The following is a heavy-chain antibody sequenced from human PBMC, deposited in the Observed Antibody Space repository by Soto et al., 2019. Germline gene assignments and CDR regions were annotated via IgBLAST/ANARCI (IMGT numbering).Heavy chain of an antibody. CDR1: GFTFSSYE. Sequence: EVQLVESGGGLVQPGGSLRLSCAASGFTFSSYEMNWVRQAPGKGLEWVSYISSSGSTIYYADSEKGRFTISRDNAKNSLYLQMNSLRAEDTAVYYCARVAYYDSSGYYYYGMDVWGQGTTVTVSS. D-gene: IGHD3-22*01. CDR3: ARVAYYDSSGYYYYGMDV. CDR2: ISSSGSTI. V-gene: IGHV3-48*03. J-gene: IGHJ6*02.